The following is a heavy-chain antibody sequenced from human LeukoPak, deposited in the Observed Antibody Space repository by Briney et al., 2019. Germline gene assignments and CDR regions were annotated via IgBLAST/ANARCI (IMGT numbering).Heavy chain of an antibody. V-gene: IGHV1-3*01. J-gene: IGHJ4*02. CDR1: EYTFTSYA. Sequence: VASVKVSCKASEYTFTSYAMHWVRQAPGQRLEWMGWINAGNGNTKYSQKFQGRVTITRDTSASTAYMELSSLRSEDTAVYYCARDHKAAAGTVDYWGQGTLVTVSS. D-gene: IGHD6-13*01. CDR3: ARDHKAAAGTVDY. CDR2: INAGNGNT.